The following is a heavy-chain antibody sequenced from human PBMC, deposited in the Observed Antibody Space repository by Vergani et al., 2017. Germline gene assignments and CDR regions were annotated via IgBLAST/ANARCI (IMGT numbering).Heavy chain of an antibody. J-gene: IGHJ3*02. D-gene: IGHD3-16*01. V-gene: IGHV3-23*01. CDR1: GFTFSSYA. CDR2: MSGSGGST. CDR3: AKDIRMSVAAFDI. Sequence: EVQLLESGGGLVQPGGSLRLSCAASGFTFSSYAMSWVRQAPGKGLEWVSAMSGSGGSTYYADSVKGRFTISRDNSKNTLYLQMNSLRAEDTAVYYCAKDIRMSVAAFDIWGQGTMVTVSS.